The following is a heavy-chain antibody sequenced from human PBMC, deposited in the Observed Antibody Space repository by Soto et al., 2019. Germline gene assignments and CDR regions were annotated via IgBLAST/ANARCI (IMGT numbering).Heavy chain of an antibody. J-gene: IGHJ6*02. V-gene: IGHV4-31*03. CDR2: IYYSGDT. Sequence: PSETLSLTCTVSGGSIISGAYYWSWIRQHPGKGLEWIGYIYYSGDTYYNPSLKSRVSISVDTSKNQFSLNLSSVTAADMSVYYCARDPIFRLGSCYSRSLYYYGLDVWGQGTTVTVS. CDR3: ARDPIFRLGSCYSRSLYYYGLDV. D-gene: IGHD2-15*01. CDR1: GGSIISGAYY.